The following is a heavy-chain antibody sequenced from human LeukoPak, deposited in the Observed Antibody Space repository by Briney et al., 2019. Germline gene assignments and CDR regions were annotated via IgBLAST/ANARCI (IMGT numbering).Heavy chain of an antibody. CDR3: ARLAAVPG. D-gene: IGHD6-19*01. CDR2: IHPNSGGT. CDR1: GYTFTDYY. J-gene: IGHJ1*01. Sequence: ASVKVSCKASGYTFTDYYLHWVRQAPGQGLEWMGWIHPNSGGTNYAQKFQGRVAMTRDTSTSTAYMGLSSLRSDDTAVYYCARLAAVPGWGQGTLVTVSS. V-gene: IGHV1-2*02.